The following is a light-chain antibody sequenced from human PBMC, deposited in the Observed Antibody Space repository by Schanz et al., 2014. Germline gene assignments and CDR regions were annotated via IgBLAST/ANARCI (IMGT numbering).Light chain of an antibody. J-gene: IGLJ2*01. CDR3: SSHTAITTAVV. CDR2: AVS. V-gene: IGLV2-14*01. CDR1: SSDVGGYNY. Sequence: QSVLTQPASVSGSPGQWITISCTGTSSDVGGYNYVSWYQQHPGKAPKLMIYAVSIRPSGVSNRFSGSKPANTASLTISGLQAEDETDYHCSSHTAITTAVVFGGGTKLTVL.